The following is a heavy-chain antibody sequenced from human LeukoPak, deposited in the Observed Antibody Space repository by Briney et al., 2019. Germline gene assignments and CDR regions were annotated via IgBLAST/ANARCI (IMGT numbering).Heavy chain of an antibody. CDR2: INPNSGGT. CDR3: ARGPAADPYYFDF. CDR1: GYTFTGYY. V-gene: IGHV1-2*02. D-gene: IGHD6-13*01. Sequence: ASVKVSCKASGYTFTGYYMHWVRQAPGQGLEWMGWINPNSGGTNYAQKFQGRVTMTRDTSISTAYMELSRLRSDDTAVYYCARGPAADPYYFDFWGQGTPVTVSS. J-gene: IGHJ4*02.